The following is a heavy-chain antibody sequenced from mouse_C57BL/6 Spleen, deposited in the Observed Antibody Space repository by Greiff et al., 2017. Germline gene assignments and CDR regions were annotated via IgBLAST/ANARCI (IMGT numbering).Heavy chain of an antibody. V-gene: IGHV1-55*01. CDR2: IYPGSGST. CDR3: ARTYGSSYLYAMDY. Sequence: VHLQQPGAELVKPGASVKMSCKASGYTFTSYWITWVKQRPGQGLEWIGDIYPGSGSTNYNEKFKSKATLTVDTSSSTAYMQLSSLTSEDSAVYYCARTYGSSYLYAMDYWGQGTSVTVSS. CDR1: GYTFTSYW. J-gene: IGHJ4*01. D-gene: IGHD1-1*01.